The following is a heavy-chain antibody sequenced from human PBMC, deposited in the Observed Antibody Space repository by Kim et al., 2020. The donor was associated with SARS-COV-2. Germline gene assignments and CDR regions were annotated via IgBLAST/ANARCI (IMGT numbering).Heavy chain of an antibody. V-gene: IGHV3-48*02. CDR1: GFTFSSYS. Sequence: GGSLRLSCAASGFTFSSYSMNWVRQAPGKGLEWVSYISSSSSTIYYADSVKGRFTISRDNAKNSLDLQMNSLRDEDTAVYYCARDQYGMDVWGQGTTVTVSS. J-gene: IGHJ6*02. CDR3: ARDQYGMDV. CDR2: ISSSSSTI.